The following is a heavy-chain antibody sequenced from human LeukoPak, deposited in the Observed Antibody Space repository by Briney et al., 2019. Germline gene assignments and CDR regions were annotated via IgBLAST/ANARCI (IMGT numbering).Heavy chain of an antibody. CDR3: ARVNRDGYISYYFDY. D-gene: IGHD5-24*01. V-gene: IGHV1-2*02. CDR1: GYTFTGYY. J-gene: IGHJ4*02. CDR2: INPNSGGT. Sequence: ASVKVSCKASGYTFTGYYMHWVRQAPGQGLEWMGWINPNSGGTNYAQKFQGRVTMTRDTSISTAYMELSRLRSDDTAVYYCARVNRDGYISYYFDYWGQGTLVTVSS.